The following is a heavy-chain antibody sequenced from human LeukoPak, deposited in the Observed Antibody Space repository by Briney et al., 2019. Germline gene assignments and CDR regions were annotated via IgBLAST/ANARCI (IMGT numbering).Heavy chain of an antibody. V-gene: IGHV3-48*02. CDR2: ISSSSSTI. Sequence: SGGSLRLSCAASGFTFSSYSMIWVRQAQGQGLEWVSYISSSSSTIYYADSVKGRFTIYRDNAKNSLDLQMNSLRDEDTAVYYCARDLSGRYAFDIWGQGTMVTVSS. J-gene: IGHJ3*02. D-gene: IGHD3-10*01. CDR3: ARDLSGRYAFDI. CDR1: GFTFSSYS.